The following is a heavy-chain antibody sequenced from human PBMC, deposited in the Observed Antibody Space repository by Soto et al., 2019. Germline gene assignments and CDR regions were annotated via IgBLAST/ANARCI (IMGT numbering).Heavy chain of an antibody. Sequence: WETLSLTCDVNGGSFGGYYWSWIRQPPGKGLEWSGEINHSGSTNYNPSLKSRVTISVDTSRNQFSMKLSSVTAADTAVYYCSSHRVPAARDYWGQGSLVTVS. CDR2: INHSGST. D-gene: IGHD2-2*01. CDR1: GGSFGGYY. V-gene: IGHV4-34*01. CDR3: SSHRVPAARDY. J-gene: IGHJ4*02.